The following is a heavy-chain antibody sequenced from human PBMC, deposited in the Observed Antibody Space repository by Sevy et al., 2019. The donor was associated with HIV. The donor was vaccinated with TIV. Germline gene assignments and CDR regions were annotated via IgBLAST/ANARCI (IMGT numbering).Heavy chain of an antibody. D-gene: IGHD1-7*01. J-gene: IGHJ4*02. CDR3: ARGNWNYVPYFDY. V-gene: IGHV4-61*01. Sequence: SETLSLTCTVSGGSVSSGSYYWSWIRQPPGKGLEWIGYIYYSGSTNYNPSLKSRVTISVDTSKNRFSLKLSSVTAADTAVYYCARGNWNYVPYFDYWGQGTLVTVSS. CDR1: GGSVSSGSYY. CDR2: IYYSGST.